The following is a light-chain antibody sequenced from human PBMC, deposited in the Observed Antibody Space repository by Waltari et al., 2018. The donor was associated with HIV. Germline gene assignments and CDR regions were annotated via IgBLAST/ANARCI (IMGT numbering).Light chain of an antibody. V-gene: IGKV2-28*01. CDR2: LGS. J-gene: IGKJ2*01. CDR1: QSLLHSNGYNY. Sequence: DIVMTQSPLSLPVTPGEPASISCRSSQSLLHSNGYNYLDWYLQKPGQSPQLLIYLGSNRASGVPDRFSGSGSGTDFTLKISRVEAEDVAVYYCQQTYSFPFTFGQGTKLEI. CDR3: QQTYSFPFT.